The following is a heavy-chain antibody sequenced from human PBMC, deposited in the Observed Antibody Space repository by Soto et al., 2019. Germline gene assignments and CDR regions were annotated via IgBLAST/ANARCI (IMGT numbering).Heavy chain of an antibody. J-gene: IGHJ4*02. CDR2: FSAGGRA. CDR1: GFSFANYA. D-gene: IGHD4-17*01. Sequence: EVQLLASGGGLVQRGGSLRLSCEASGFSFANYALSWVRQAPGKGLEWVATFSAGGRAYYADSVKGRFTIAKDISKNKMHLQASSLRADDTAVYYCAKESMPEHYGDTLFDDWGQGTRVTVSS. V-gene: IGHV3-23*01. CDR3: AKESMPEHYGDTLFDD.